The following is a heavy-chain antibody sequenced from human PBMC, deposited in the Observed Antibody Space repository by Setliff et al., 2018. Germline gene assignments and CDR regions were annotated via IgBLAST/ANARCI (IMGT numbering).Heavy chain of an antibody. V-gene: IGHV4-34*01. CDR3: ARAVPWCATPDYWYFDL. D-gene: IGHD2-15*01. CDR1: GGSFSNYY. Sequence: PSETLSLTCTVYGGSFSNYYWSWIRQPTGKGLEWIGSIYHSGSTYFNPSLKSRVTISVDTSKNQFSLKLNSVTSADTTVYYCARAVPWCATPDYWYFDLWGRGTLVTVSS. J-gene: IGHJ2*01. CDR2: IYHSGST.